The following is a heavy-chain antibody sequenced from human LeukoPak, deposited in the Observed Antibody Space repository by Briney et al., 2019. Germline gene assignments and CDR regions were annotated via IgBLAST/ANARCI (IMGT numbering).Heavy chain of an antibody. V-gene: IGHV3-23*01. Sequence: PGGSLRLSCAASGFTFSSYAMSWVRQAPGKGLEWVSSISGSGNTYYADSVKGRFTISRDSSKNTLYLQMNSLRAEDTAIYYCAKVSISPIYYFDYWGQGTLVTVSS. D-gene: IGHD3-3*02. CDR2: ISGSGNT. CDR3: AKVSISPIYYFDY. CDR1: GFTFSSYA. J-gene: IGHJ4*02.